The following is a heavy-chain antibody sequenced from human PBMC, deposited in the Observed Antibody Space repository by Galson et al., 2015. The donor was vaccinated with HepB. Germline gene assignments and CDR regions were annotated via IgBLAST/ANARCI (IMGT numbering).Heavy chain of an antibody. CDR2: INPSGGST. J-gene: IGHJ4*02. CDR3: ATSGWELQGGLDY. Sequence: SVKVSCKASGYTFTSYYMHWVRQAPGQGLEWMGIINPSGGSTSYAQKFQGRVTMTRDTSTSTVYMELSSLRSEDTAVYYCATSGWELQGGLDYWGQGTLVTVSS. D-gene: IGHD1-26*01. CDR1: GYTFTSYY. V-gene: IGHV1-46*01.